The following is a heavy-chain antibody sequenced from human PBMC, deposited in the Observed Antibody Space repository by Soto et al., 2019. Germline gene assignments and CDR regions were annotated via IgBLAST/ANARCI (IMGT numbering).Heavy chain of an antibody. CDR3: ARDGVGDADYGMDV. CDR2: IYHSGST. CDR1: GGSISSGGYS. Sequence: SETLSLTCAVSGGSISSGGYSWSWIRQPPGKGLEWIGYIYHSGSTYYNPSLKSRVTISVDRSKNQFSLKLSSVTAADTAVYYCARDGVGDADYGMDVWGQGTTVTVYS. J-gene: IGHJ6*02. V-gene: IGHV4-30-2*01. D-gene: IGHD2-15*01.